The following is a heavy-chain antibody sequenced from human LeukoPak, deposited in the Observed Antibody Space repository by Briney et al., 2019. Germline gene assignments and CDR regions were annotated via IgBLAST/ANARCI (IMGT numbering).Heavy chain of an antibody. V-gene: IGHV4-39*07. J-gene: IGHJ4*02. CDR1: GGSISSSSYY. CDR3: ARAGGYGLIDY. Sequence: SETLSLTCTVSGGSISSSSYYWGWIRQPPGKGLEWIGSMYYSGSTYYNPSLKSRVTISVDTSKNQFSLKVGSMTAADTAVYYCARAGGYGLIDYWGQGTMVTVSS. CDR2: MYYSGST. D-gene: IGHD5-18*01.